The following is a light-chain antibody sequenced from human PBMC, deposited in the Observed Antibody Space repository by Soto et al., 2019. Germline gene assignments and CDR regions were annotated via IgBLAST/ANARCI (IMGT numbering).Light chain of an antibody. J-gene: IGLJ1*01. CDR1: NSDIGSYNL. Sequence: QSALTQPASVSGSPGQSITISCSGTNSDIGSYNLVSWYQQHPGKAPKLMIYDVTKRPSGVPDRFSGSKSGNTASLTISGLQAEDEADYFCCSYAGNSLYVLGTGTKLTVL. V-gene: IGLV2-23*02. CDR2: DVT. CDR3: CSYAGNSLYV.